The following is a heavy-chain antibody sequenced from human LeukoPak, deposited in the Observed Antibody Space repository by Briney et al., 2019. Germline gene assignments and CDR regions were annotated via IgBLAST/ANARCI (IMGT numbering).Heavy chain of an antibody. J-gene: IGHJ4*02. V-gene: IGHV3-11*03. CDR1: GFTFSDYY. D-gene: IGHD3-16*01. CDR2: ISDRTTYT. Sequence: GGSLRLSCAASGFTFSDYYMTWIRKAPGKGLEWGSYISDRTTYTNYADSVKGRFTISRDNSKNSLYLKVNSLTAEDTAVYYCAKRGPSGHHYFDYWRQGTLVTVSS. CDR3: AKRGPSGHHYFDY.